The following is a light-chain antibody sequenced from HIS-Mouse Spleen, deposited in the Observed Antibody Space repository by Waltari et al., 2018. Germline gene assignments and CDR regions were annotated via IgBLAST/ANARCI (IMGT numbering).Light chain of an antibody. CDR3: YSTDSSGNHRV. Sequence: SYELTQPPSVSVSPGQTARITCSGDALPKKYAYWYQQKSGQAPVLVIYEDSKLPSGIPERFSGSSSGTMATLTISGAQVEDEADYDCYSTDSSGNHRVFGGGTKLTVL. CDR1: ALPKKY. J-gene: IGLJ2*01. V-gene: IGLV3-10*01. CDR2: EDS.